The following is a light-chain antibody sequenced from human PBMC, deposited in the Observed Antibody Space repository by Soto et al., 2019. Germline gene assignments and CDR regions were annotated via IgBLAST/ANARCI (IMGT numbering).Light chain of an antibody. J-gene: IGKJ1*01. CDR2: GAS. CDR3: QQSYGNPWT. V-gene: IGKV1-39*01. Sequence: DLQMTQSPSSLSAFVGDRVTLTCRASQSITNFLNWYQQVPGKAPKLLIFGASSLQSGVPSRFSGTGSGTDFTLTITSLRPEDVATYYCQQSYGNPWTFGQGTRVEIK. CDR1: QSITNF.